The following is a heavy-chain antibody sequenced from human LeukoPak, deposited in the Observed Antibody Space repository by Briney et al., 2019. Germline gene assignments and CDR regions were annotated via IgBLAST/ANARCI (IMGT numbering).Heavy chain of an antibody. CDR3: ARVLLWFGESAWFDP. D-gene: IGHD3-10*01. V-gene: IGHV6-1*01. CDR2: TYYRSKWYN. Sequence: SQTLSLTCAISGDSVSSISAAWNWIRQSPSRGLEWLGRTYYRSKWYNDYAVSVKSRITINPDTSKNQFSLQLNSVTPEDTAVYYCARVLLWFGESAWFDPWGQGTLVTVSS. CDR1: GDSVSSISAA. J-gene: IGHJ5*02.